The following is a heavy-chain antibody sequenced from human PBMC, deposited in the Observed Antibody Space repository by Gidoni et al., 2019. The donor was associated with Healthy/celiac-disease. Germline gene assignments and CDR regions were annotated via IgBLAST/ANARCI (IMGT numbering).Heavy chain of an antibody. CDR1: GGTFSSYA. CDR2: FIPIFGTA. D-gene: IGHD2-15*01. Sequence: QVQLVQSGAEVKKPGSSVKVSCKASGGTFSSYAISWVRQAPGQGLEWMGGFIPIFGTANYAQKFQGRVTITADESTSTAYMELSSLRSEDTAVYYCARPYCSGGSCQYYFDYWGQGTLVTVSS. J-gene: IGHJ4*02. CDR3: ARPYCSGGSCQYYFDY. V-gene: IGHV1-69*01.